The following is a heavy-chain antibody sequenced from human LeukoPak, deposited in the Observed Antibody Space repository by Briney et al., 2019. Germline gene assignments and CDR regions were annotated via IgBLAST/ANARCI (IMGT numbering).Heavy chain of an antibody. CDR3: ARDKLTGDSYFDS. CDR1: GFTLTNYW. D-gene: IGHD7-27*01. Sequence: PGGSLRLSCAASGFTLTNYWMSWVRQAPGKGLEWVANIKQDGNEKYYVDSVKGRFTISRDNAKNSLYLQLNSLRAEDTAVYYCARDKLTGDSYFDSWGQGTLVTVSS. V-gene: IGHV3-7*05. J-gene: IGHJ4*02. CDR2: IKQDGNEK.